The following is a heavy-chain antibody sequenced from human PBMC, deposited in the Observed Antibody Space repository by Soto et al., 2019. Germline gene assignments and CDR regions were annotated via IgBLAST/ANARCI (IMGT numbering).Heavy chain of an antibody. CDR2: IIPIFGTA. Sequence: SVKVSCKASGGTFGSYAISWVRQAPGQGLEWMGGIIPIFGTANYAQKFQGRVTITADESTSTAYMELSSLRSEDTAVYYCARASSIAALTAAYYYGMDVWGQGTAVTVSS. CDR1: GGTFGSYA. D-gene: IGHD6-6*01. J-gene: IGHJ6*02. V-gene: IGHV1-69*13. CDR3: ARASSIAALTAAYYYGMDV.